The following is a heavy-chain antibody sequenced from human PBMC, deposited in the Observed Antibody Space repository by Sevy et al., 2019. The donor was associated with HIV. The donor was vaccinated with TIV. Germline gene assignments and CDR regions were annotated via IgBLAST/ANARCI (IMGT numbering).Heavy chain of an antibody. CDR3: FRGPNCGVGGCQQISPYCLYV. D-gene: IGHD2-15*01. J-gene: IGHJ6*03. CDR2: IRNRPNSYTT. V-gene: IGHV3-72*01. Sequence: GGSLRLSCAASGFTFSDHYVDWVRQAPGKGLEWVGRIRNRPNSYTTEYAESVKGRFTISSDDSRNSVYLQINSLKTQDSAVYYCFRGPNCGVGGCQQISPYCLYVWGKGATVTVSS. CDR1: GFTFSDHY.